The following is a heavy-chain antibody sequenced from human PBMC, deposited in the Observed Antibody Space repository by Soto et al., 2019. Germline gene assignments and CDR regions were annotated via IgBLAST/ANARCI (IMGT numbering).Heavy chain of an antibody. CDR1: GFTFSSYS. CDR2: ISSSSSTR. Sequence: GGSLRFPCAASGFTFSSYSMNWVRQAPGKGLEWVSYISSSSSTRDYADSVKGRFTISRDNAKNSLYLQMNSLRDEDTAVYYCARDIWGSRPGAFDIWGQGTMVTVSS. J-gene: IGHJ3*02. D-gene: IGHD7-27*01. V-gene: IGHV3-48*02. CDR3: ARDIWGSRPGAFDI.